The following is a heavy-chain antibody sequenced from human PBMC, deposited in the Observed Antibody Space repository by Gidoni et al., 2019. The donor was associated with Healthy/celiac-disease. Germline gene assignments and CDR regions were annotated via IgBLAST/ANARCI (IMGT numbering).Heavy chain of an antibody. J-gene: IGHJ6*02. V-gene: IGHV3-48*04. CDR2: ISSSSSTI. CDR3: ARGDIVVVPAATHYYYYYGMDV. CDR1: GFTFSSYS. Sequence: EVQLVESGGGLVQPGGSLRLSCAASGFTFSSYSMNWVRQAPGKGLEWVSYISSSSSTIYYADSVKGRFTIARDNAKNSLYLQMNSLRAEDTAVYYCARGDIVVVPAATHYYYYYGMDVWGQGTTVTVSS. D-gene: IGHD2-2*01.